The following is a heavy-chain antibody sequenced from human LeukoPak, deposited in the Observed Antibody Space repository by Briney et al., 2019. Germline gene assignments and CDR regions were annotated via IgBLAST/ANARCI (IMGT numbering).Heavy chain of an antibody. J-gene: IGHJ4*02. CDR1: GGSFSGYY. V-gene: IGHV4-34*01. Sequence: SETLSLTCAVYGGSFSGYYWSWIRKPPGKGLEWIGEINHSGSTNYNPSLKSRVTISVDTSKNQFSLKLSSVTAADTAVYYCARGYGDHSGYYFDYWGQGTLVTVSS. D-gene: IGHD4-17*01. CDR3: ARGYGDHSGYYFDY. CDR2: INHSGST.